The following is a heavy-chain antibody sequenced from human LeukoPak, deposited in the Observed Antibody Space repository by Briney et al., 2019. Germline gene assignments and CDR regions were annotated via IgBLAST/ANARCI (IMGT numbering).Heavy chain of an antibody. CDR3: ARDGGRDGYNRDIDY. CDR1: GGSFSSGGYY. D-gene: IGHD5-24*01. CDR2: IYYSGRT. V-gene: IGHV4-30-4*08. J-gene: IGHJ4*02. Sequence: SETLSLTCTVSGGSFSSGGYYWSWIRQHPGKGLEWIGYIYYSGRTYYNPSLKSRVTISVDTSKNQFSLKLSSVTAADTAVYYCARDGGRDGYNRDIDYWGQGTLVTVSS.